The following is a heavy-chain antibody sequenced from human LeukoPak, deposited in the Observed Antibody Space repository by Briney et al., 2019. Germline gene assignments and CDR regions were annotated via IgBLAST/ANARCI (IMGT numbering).Heavy chain of an antibody. CDR3: AKYVAPSTSYYYGMDV. D-gene: IGHD5/OR15-5a*01. J-gene: IGHJ6*02. Sequence: GGSLRLSCAASGFTFSSYAMSWVRQAPGKGLEWVSAISGSGGSTYYADSVKGRFTISRDNSKNTLYLQMNSLRAEDTAVYYCAKYVAPSTSYYYGMDVWGQGTTVTVS. CDR1: GFTFSSYA. V-gene: IGHV3-23*01. CDR2: ISGSGGST.